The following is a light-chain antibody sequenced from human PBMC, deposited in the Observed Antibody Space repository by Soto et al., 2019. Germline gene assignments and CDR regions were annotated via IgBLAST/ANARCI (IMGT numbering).Light chain of an antibody. V-gene: IGKV3-15*01. CDR1: QDIDNN. Sequence: EIVRTQYPATLSVSPGERATLSCRASQDIDNNLVWYQQKPGQVPRLLIYDASTRATGIPARFSGSGSGTDFTLTITRLEPEDFAVYYCQQYATSHMYTFGQGTRLEI. J-gene: IGKJ5*01. CDR2: DAS. CDR3: QQYATSHMYT.